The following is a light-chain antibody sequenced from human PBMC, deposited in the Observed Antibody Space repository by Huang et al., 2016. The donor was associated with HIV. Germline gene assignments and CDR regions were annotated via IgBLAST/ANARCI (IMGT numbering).Light chain of an antibody. CDR2: DAS. CDR1: QSVSSY. J-gene: IGKJ4*01. CDR3: QQRTNWLT. Sequence: SPGERATLSCRASQSVSSYLAWYQQKPGQAPRLLIYDASNRATGIPARFSGSGSGTDFTLTISSLEPEDFAVYYCQQRTNWLTFGGGTKVEIK. V-gene: IGKV3-11*01.